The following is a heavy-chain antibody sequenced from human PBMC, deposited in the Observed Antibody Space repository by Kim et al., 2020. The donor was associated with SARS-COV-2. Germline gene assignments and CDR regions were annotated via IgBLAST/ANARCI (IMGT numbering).Heavy chain of an antibody. J-gene: IGHJ6*02. CDR1: GYTFTSYG. Sequence: ASVKVSCKASGYTFTSYGISWVRQAPGQGLEWMGWISAYNGNTNYAQKLQGRVTMTTDTSTSTAYMELRSLRSDDTAVYYCARDYWDYYYGSGSYLLPLYYYYGMDVWGQGTTVTVSS. V-gene: IGHV1-18*01. D-gene: IGHD3-10*01. CDR2: ISAYNGNT. CDR3: ARDYWDYYYGSGSYLLPLYYYYGMDV.